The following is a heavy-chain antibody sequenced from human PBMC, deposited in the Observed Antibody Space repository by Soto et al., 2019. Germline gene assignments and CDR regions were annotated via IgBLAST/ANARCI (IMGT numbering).Heavy chain of an antibody. CDR1: GFTFSSYS. CDR2: ISSSSGTI. V-gene: IGHV3-48*01. J-gene: IGHJ4*02. Sequence: EVQLVESGGGLVQPGGSLRLSCAASGFTFSSYSMNWVRQAPGKGLEWVSYISSSSGTIYYADSVKGRFTISRDIARNSLYLQMNSLRAEDTAVYYRARDAPPDDYWGQGTLVTVSS. CDR3: ARDAPPDDY.